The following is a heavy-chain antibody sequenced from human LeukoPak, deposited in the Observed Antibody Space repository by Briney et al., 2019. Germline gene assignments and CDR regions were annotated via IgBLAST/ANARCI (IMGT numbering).Heavy chain of an antibody. V-gene: IGHV1-18*01. D-gene: IGHD2-2*01. J-gene: IGHJ4*02. CDR2: ISAYNGNT. Sequence: GASVKVSCKASGYTFTNYGISWVRQAPGQGLEWMGWISAYNGNTNYAQKLQGRVTMTTDTSTSTAYMELRSLRSDDTAVYYCARDEHCSSTSCHELDYWGQGTLVTVSS. CDR1: GYTFTNYG. CDR3: ARDEHCSSTSCHELDY.